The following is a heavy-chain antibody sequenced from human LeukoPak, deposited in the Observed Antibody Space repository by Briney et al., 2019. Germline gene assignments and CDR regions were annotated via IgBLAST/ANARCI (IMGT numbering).Heavy chain of an antibody. D-gene: IGHD3-22*01. V-gene: IGHV4-34*01. Sequence: SETLSLTCAVYGGSFSGYYWSWIRQAPGKGLEWIGEINHSGSTNYNPSLKSRVTISVDTSKNQFSLKLSSVTAADTAVYYCARERATYYYDSSGYYPDYWGQGTLVTVSS. CDR2: INHSGST. CDR1: GGSFSGYY. J-gene: IGHJ4*02. CDR3: ARERATYYYDSSGYYPDY.